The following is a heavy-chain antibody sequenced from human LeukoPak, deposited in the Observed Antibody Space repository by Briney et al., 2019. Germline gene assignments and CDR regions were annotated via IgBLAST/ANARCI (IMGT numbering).Heavy chain of an antibody. V-gene: IGHV4-38-2*02. J-gene: IGHJ3*02. CDR1: GYSISSGYY. CDR2: IYYSGST. CDR3: AREAADAFDI. Sequence: SETLSLTCTVSGYSISSGYYWSWIRQPPGKGLEWIGYIYYSGSTNYNPSLKSRVTISVDTSKNQFSLKLSSVTAADTAVYYCAREAADAFDIWGQGTMVTVSS.